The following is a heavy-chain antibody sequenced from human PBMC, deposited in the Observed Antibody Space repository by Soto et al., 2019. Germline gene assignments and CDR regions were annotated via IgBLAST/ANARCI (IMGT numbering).Heavy chain of an antibody. D-gene: IGHD1-26*01. V-gene: IGHV1-3*01. CDR3: ARDWELPGAFDI. CDR2: INAGSGNT. Sequence: ASVKVSCKASGYTFTSYAMHWVRQAPGQRLEWMGWINAGSGNTKYSQKFQGRVTITRDTSASTAYMELSSLRSEDTAVYYCARDWELPGAFDIWGQGTMVTVSS. J-gene: IGHJ3*02. CDR1: GYTFTSYA.